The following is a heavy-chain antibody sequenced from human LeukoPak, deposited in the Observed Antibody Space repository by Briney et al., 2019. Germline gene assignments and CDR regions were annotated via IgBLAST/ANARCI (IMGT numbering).Heavy chain of an antibody. V-gene: IGHV1-2*02. CDR3: ARLVRITMVRGVIPFDY. D-gene: IGHD3-10*01. J-gene: IGHJ4*02. Sequence: VASVKVSCKASGYTFTGYYMHWVRQAPGQGLEWMGWINPNSGGTNYAQKFQGRVTMTRDTSISTAYMELSRLRSDDTAVYYCARLVRITMVRGVIPFDYWGQGTLVTVSS. CDR1: GYTFTGYY. CDR2: INPNSGGT.